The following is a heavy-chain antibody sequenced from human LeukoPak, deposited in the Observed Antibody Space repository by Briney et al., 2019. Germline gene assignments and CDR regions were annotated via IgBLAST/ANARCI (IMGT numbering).Heavy chain of an antibody. Sequence: GRSLRLSCAASGFTFSSYAMSVVRQAPGKGLEGWSAISGSGGSTYYADSVKGRFTISRDNSKTPMYLQMNSLRAEDTAVYYCAKDHSSSWQRWFDPWGQGTLVTVSS. V-gene: IGHV3-23*01. D-gene: IGHD6-13*01. CDR3: AKDHSSSWQRWFDP. CDR2: ISGSGGST. CDR1: GFTFSSYA. J-gene: IGHJ5*02.